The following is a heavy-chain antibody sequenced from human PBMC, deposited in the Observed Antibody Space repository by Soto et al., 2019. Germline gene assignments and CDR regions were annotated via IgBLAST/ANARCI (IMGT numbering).Heavy chain of an antibody. CDR2: IRSKAYGGTT. V-gene: IGHV3-49*04. J-gene: IGHJ6*02. Sequence: GGSLRLSCTASGFTFGDYAMSWVRQAPGKGLEWVGFIRSKAYGGTTEYAASVKGRFTISRDDSKSIAYLQMNSLKTEDTAVYYCTRSAAGPKPYYYGMDVWGQGTTVTVSS. D-gene: IGHD6-13*01. CDR3: TRSAAGPKPYYYGMDV. CDR1: GFTFGDYA.